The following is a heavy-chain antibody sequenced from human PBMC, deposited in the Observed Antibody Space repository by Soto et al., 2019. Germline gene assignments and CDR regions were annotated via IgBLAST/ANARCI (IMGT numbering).Heavy chain of an antibody. Sequence: PGESLKISCKGSGYSFTSYWIGWVRQMPGKGLEWMGIIYPGDSDTRYSPSFQGQVTISADKSISTAYLQWSSLKASDTAMYYCARLPIIRYFDWFPYYMDLWGKGTTVTVSS. CDR3: ARLPIIRYFDWFPYYMDL. J-gene: IGHJ6*03. CDR2: IYPGDSDT. CDR1: GYSFTSYW. V-gene: IGHV5-51*01. D-gene: IGHD3-9*01.